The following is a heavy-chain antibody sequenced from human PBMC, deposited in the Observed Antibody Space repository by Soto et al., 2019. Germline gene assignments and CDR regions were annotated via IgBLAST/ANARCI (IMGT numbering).Heavy chain of an antibody. CDR3: ARVPDR. Sequence: LSLTCAVSGGSISSGGYSWSWIRQPPGKGLEWIGYIYHSGSTYYNPSLKSRVTISVDRSKNQFSLKLSSVTAADTAVHYCARVPDRWGQGTLVTVPQ. J-gene: IGHJ5*02. CDR2: IYHSGST. CDR1: GGSISSGGYS. V-gene: IGHV4-30-2*01. D-gene: IGHD2-2*01.